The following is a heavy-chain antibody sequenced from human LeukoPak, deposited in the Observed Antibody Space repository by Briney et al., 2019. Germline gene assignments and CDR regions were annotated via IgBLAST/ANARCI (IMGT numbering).Heavy chain of an antibody. J-gene: IGHJ6*03. CDR1: DGSMSPYY. V-gene: IGHV4-59*01. CDR3: ARGAYYYGSGSLHYYYYMDV. CDR2: IFYNGNT. D-gene: IGHD3-10*01. Sequence: PSETLSLTCTVSDGSMSPYYWSWIRQSPGKGLEWIAYIFYNGNTKYNPSLWSRVTISIDTSRNQVFLNLNSVTAADTAVYYCARGAYYYGSGSLHYYYYMDVWGKGTTVTVSS.